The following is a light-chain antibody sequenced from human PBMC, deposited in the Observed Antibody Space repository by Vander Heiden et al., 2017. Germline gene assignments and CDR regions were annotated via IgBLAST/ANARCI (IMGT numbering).Light chain of an antibody. CDR1: KSISSW. J-gene: IGKJ1*01. CDR2: KAS. V-gene: IGKV1-5*03. Sequence: DIQMTQSTSTMSASAGARVTITCRASKSISSWLAWYQQKPRKAPKLLIYKASSLESGVPSRFSGSGSGTEFTLTISSLQPDDFATYYCQHYDSFPWTFGQGTKVEIK. CDR3: QHYDSFPWT.